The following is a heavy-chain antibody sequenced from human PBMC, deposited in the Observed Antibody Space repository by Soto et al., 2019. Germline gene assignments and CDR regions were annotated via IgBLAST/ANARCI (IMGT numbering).Heavy chain of an antibody. V-gene: IGHV3-33*01. J-gene: IGHJ2*01. D-gene: IGHD6-19*01. Sequence: QVQLVESGGGVVQPGRSLRLSCAASGFTFSSYGMHWVRQAPGKGLEWVAVIWYDGSNKYYADSVKGRFTISRDNSKNTLYMQMNSLCAEDTAVYYCARDEWLFQPRCWYFDLWGRGTLVTVSS. CDR3: ARDEWLFQPRCWYFDL. CDR2: IWYDGSNK. CDR1: GFTFSSYG.